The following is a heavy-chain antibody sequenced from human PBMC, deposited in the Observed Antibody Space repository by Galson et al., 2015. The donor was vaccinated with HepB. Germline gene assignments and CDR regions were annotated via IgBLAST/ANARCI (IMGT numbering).Heavy chain of an antibody. CDR3: ARSLGIGIDF. D-gene: IGHD2-21*01. J-gene: IGHJ4*02. CDR2: IWHDGGKK. V-gene: IGHV3-33*08. CDR1: GFTFNNFG. Sequence: SLRLSCAASGFTFNNFGMHWVRQAPGKGLEWVAVIWHDGGKKYYGDSVKGRFTVSRDNHENTLSLQMNSLRVEDTATYFCARSLGIGIDFWGQGSLVIVSS.